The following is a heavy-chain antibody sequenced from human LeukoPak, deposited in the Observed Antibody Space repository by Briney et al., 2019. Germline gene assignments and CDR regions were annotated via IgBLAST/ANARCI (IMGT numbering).Heavy chain of an antibody. CDR1: GGSISSYY. CDR2: IYYSGST. D-gene: IGHD3-10*01. CDR3: ARGRGYYGPYYFDY. Sequence: PSETLSLTCTVSGGSISSYYWSWNRQPPGKGLEWIGYIYYSGSTNYNPSLKSRVTISVDTSKNQFSLKLSSVTAADTAVYYCARGRGYYGPYYFDYWGQGTLVTVSS. J-gene: IGHJ4*02. V-gene: IGHV4-59*01.